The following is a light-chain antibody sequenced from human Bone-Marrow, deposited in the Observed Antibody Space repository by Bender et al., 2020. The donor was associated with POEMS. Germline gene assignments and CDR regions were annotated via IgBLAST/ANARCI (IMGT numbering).Light chain of an antibody. CDR2: EGS. Sequence: QSVLTQPPSVSGAPGQRVTISCTGSSGDVGNYNTVSWYQQYPGKAPKVIIYEGSKRPSGVSNRFSGSKSGNTASLTISGLQAEDEADYYCCSYAGSRTYIFGSGTKVTVL. V-gene: IGLV2-23*01. J-gene: IGLJ1*01. CDR3: CSYAGSRTYI. CDR1: SGDVGNYNT.